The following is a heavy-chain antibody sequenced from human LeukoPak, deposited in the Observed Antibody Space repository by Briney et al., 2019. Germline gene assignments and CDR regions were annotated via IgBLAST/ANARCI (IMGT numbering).Heavy chain of an antibody. CDR3: ARVSYYYDSSGYSHNAFDI. D-gene: IGHD3-22*01. J-gene: IGHJ3*02. V-gene: IGHV1-18*01. CDR2: ISAYNGNT. Sequence: ASVKVSCKASGYTFTSYGISWVRQAPGQGLEWMGWISAYNGNTNYAQKLQGRVTMTTDTSTSTAYMELRSLRSDDTAVYYCARVSYYYDSSGYSHNAFDIWGQGTMVTVSS. CDR1: GYTFTSYG.